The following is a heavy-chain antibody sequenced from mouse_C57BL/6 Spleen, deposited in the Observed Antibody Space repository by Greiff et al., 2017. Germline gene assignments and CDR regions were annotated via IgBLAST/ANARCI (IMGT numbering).Heavy chain of an antibody. D-gene: IGHD2-13*01. Sequence: QVQLQQSGPELVKPGASVKLSCKASGYTFTSYDINWVKPRPGQGLEWIGWLYPRDGSTKYNEKFKGKATLTVDTYSSTAYMELHSLTSEDAAVYFCVRVTRVSKGAMDYWGQGTSVTVSS. CDR1: GYTFTSYD. CDR3: VRVTRVSKGAMDY. V-gene: IGHV1-85*01. CDR2: LYPRDGST. J-gene: IGHJ4*01.